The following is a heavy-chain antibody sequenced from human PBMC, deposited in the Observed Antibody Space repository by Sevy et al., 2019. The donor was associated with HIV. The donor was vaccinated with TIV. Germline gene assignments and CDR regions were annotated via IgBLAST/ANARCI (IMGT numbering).Heavy chain of an antibody. Sequence: GGSLRLSCAASGFTFSSYAMHWVRQAPGKGLEWVAVISYDGSNKYYADSVKGRFTISRDNYKNTLYLQMNSLRAEDTAVYYCASLVLLWFGELLNDPGGDYYGMDVWGQGTTVTVSS. CDR2: ISYDGSNK. V-gene: IGHV3-30-3*01. D-gene: IGHD3-10*01. CDR1: GFTFSSYA. J-gene: IGHJ6*02. CDR3: ASLVLLWFGELLNDPGGDYYGMDV.